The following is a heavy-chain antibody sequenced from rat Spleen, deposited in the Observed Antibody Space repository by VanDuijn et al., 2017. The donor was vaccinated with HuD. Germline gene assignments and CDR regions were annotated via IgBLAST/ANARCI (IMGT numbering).Heavy chain of an antibody. D-gene: IGHD1-1*01. CDR2: IIYDGSST. CDR3: ATTPLYYSGDPYYFDY. CDR1: GFTFSDYN. J-gene: IGHJ2*01. Sequence: EVQLVESGGGLVQPGRSLKLSCAASGFTFSDYNMAWVRQAPKKGLEWVATIIYDGSSTYYRDSVKGRFTISRDNAKSTLYLQMDSLRSEDSATYYCATTPLYYSGDPYYFDYWGQGVMVTVSS. V-gene: IGHV5S10*01.